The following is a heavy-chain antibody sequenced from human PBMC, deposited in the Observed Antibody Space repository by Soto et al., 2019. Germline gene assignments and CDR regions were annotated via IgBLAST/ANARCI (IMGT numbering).Heavy chain of an antibody. Sequence: ASVKVSCKVSGYTLTELSMHWVRQAPGKGLEWMGGFDPEDGETIYAQKFQGRVTMTEDTSTDTAYMELSSLRSEDTAVYYCATANPQLSGGWPLFDYWGQGTLVTVSS. J-gene: IGHJ4*02. CDR1: GYTLTELS. CDR2: FDPEDGET. CDR3: ATANPQLSGGWPLFDY. V-gene: IGHV1-24*01. D-gene: IGHD6-19*01.